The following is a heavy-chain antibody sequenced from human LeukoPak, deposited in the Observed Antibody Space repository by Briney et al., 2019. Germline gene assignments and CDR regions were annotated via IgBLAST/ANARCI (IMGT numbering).Heavy chain of an antibody. CDR3: ARLVVPAAMPGDDY. CDR1: GGSISSSSYY. CDR2: IYYSGST. D-gene: IGHD2-2*01. Sequence: SETLPLTCTVSGGSISSSSYYWGWIRQPPGKGLEWIGSIYYSGSTYYNPSLKSRVTISVDTSKNQFSLKLSSVTAADTAVYYCARLVVPAAMPGDDYWGQGTLVTVSS. J-gene: IGHJ4*02. V-gene: IGHV4-39*07.